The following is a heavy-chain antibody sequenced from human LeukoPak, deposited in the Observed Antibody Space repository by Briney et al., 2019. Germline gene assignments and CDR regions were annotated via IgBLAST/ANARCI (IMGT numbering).Heavy chain of an antibody. CDR1: GFTFGDYS. V-gene: IGHV3-43*01. J-gene: IGHJ4*02. Sequence: PGGSLRLSCATSGFTFGDYSMHWVRQAPGKGLEWVSFTSWDGVSKYYADSVKGRFTISRDRSKSSLYLQMNSLRTEDTALYYCAKDGMGSSGYYFLDHWGQGTLVTVSS. D-gene: IGHD3-22*01. CDR3: AKDGMGSSGYYFLDH. CDR2: TSWDGVSK.